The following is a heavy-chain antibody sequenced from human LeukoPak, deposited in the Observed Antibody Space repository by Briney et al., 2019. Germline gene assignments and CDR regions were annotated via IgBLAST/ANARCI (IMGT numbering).Heavy chain of an antibody. CDR2: ISSKSSYI. D-gene: IGHD2-15*01. CDR3: ARDSRYCSGGSCSPSNWFDP. CDR1: GFTFSSYS. V-gene: IGHV3-21*01. J-gene: IGHJ5*02. Sequence: PGGSLRLSFAASGFTFSSYSMNGVRQAPGRGLDGVSSISSKSSYIYYADSVKGRFTISRDNAKNSLYLQMNSLRAEDTAVYYCARDSRYCSGGSCSPSNWFDPWGQGTLVTVSS.